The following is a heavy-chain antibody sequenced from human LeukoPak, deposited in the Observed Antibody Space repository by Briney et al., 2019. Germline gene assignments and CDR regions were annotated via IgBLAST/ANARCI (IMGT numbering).Heavy chain of an antibody. CDR2: IRYDGSNK. V-gene: IGHV3-30*02. Sequence: GGSLRLSCAASGFTFSSYGMHWVSQAPGKGLEWVAFIRYDGSNKYYADSVKGRFTISRDNSKNTLYLQMNSLRAEDTAVYYCAKKEMGATVALSDYWGQGTLVTVSS. J-gene: IGHJ4*02. CDR1: GFTFSSYG. CDR3: AKKEMGATVALSDY. D-gene: IGHD1-26*01.